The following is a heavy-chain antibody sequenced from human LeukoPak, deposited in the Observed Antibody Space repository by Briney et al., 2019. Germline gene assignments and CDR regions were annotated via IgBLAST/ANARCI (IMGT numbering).Heavy chain of an antibody. Sequence: GRSLRLSCAASGFTFSSYGMHWVRQAPGKGLEWVAVIWYDGSNKYYADSVKGRFTISRDNSKNTLYLQMNSLRAEDTAVYYCARVISHSVLWFSSYGMDVWGQGTTVTVSS. J-gene: IGHJ6*02. CDR1: GFTFSSYG. D-gene: IGHD3-10*01. CDR2: IWYDGSNK. CDR3: ARVISHSVLWFSSYGMDV. V-gene: IGHV3-33*01.